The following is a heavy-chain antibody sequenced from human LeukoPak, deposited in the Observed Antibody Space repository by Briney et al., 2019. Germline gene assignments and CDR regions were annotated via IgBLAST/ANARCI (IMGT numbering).Heavy chain of an antibody. CDR3: AKLRGQELHNYYVAV. D-gene: IGHD1-26*01. CDR2: VGGGPDI. Sequence: GGSLRLSCVASGFTFNVHGMTWVRQAPGGGLEWVSSVGGGPDIHYADSVKGRFIASRDNSKNTLYLQMSSLRAEDTAVYYCAKLRGQELHNYYVAVCGKGTTVAVSS. J-gene: IGHJ6*03. CDR1: GFTFNVHG. V-gene: IGHV3-23*01.